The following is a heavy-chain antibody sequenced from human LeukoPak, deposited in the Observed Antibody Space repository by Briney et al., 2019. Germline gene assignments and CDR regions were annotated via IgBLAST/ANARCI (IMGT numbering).Heavy chain of an antibody. J-gene: IGHJ4*02. V-gene: IGHV4-59*08. Sequence: SETLSLTCTVSGGSISSYYWSWIRQPPGKGLEWIGYIYDSGSNKYNPPLKSRVTISVDTSKNQFSLKLTSVTAADTAVYYCAKDLGGEGGSGFPGYWGQGTLVTVSS. CDR3: AKDLGGEGGSGFPGY. CDR2: IYDSGSN. D-gene: IGHD3-10*01. CDR1: GGSISSYY.